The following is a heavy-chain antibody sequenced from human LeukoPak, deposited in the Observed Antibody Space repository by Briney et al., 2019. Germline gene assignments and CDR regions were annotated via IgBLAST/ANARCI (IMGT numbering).Heavy chain of an antibody. J-gene: IGHJ3*02. CDR1: GGSICRYY. V-gene: IGHV4-59*08. CDR3: ARPGVGSGRYGAFDI. D-gene: IGHD5-18*01. CDR2: IYYTRST. Sequence: SSETLSLTSTVSGGSICRYYWCWLRPPPGKGLEGMGYIYYTRSTNYNPSLQSRVTISLDTSKNQFSLKLSSVTAGDTAVYFCARPGVGSGRYGAFDIWGQGTMVAVSS.